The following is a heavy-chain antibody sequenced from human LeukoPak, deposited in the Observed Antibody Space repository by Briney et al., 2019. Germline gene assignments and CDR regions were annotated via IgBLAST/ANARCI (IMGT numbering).Heavy chain of an antibody. CDR2: IYYSGGT. CDR1: GGSISGYY. CDR3: ARQGYADFSSRPFDY. J-gene: IGHJ4*02. V-gene: IGHV4-59*08. Sequence: SETLSLTGTGSGGSISGYYWSWIRQPPGKGLEWIGEIYYSGGTKYIPSLKSRVTISVDTSKNQFSLKLSSVTAADTAVYYCARQGYADFSSRPFDYWGQGTLVTVSS. D-gene: IGHD4-17*01.